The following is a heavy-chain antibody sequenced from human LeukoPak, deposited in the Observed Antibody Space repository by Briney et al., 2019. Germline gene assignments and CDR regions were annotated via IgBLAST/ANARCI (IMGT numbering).Heavy chain of an antibody. CDR1: GFTFSSYS. V-gene: IGHV3-48*01. Sequence: GGSLRLSCAASGFTFSSYSMNWVRQAPGKGLEWVSYISSSSSTIYYAHSVKGRFTISRDNAKNSLYLQMNSLRAEDTAVYYCARDQDSGSYDAFDIWGQGTMVTVSS. CDR2: ISSSSSTI. CDR3: ARDQDSGSYDAFDI. D-gene: IGHD1-26*01. J-gene: IGHJ3*02.